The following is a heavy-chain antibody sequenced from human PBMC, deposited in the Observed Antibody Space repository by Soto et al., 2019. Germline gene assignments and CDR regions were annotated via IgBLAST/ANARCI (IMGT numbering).Heavy chain of an antibody. V-gene: IGHV5-51*01. CDR1: GYSFTTYL. Sequence: GESLKISCNGSGYSFTTYLIVWVRQMPGKGLEWMGTIYPGDSDTRYSPSFQGQVTISADKSITTAYLQWSSLKASDTAMYYCARRAFCGGDCTRNHQYYYAMDVWGQGTTVTVSS. CDR3: ARRAFCGGDCTRNHQYYYAMDV. CDR2: IYPGDSDT. J-gene: IGHJ6*02. D-gene: IGHD2-21*02.